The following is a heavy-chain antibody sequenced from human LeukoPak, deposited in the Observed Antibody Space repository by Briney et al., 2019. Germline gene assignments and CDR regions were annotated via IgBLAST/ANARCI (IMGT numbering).Heavy chain of an antibody. J-gene: IGHJ5*02. Sequence: SETLSLTCTVSGGSISSSSYYWGWIRQPPGKGLEWIGSIYYSGSAYYNPSLKSRVTISVDTSKNQFSLKLSSVTAADTAVYYLARGEKNGVTYTNWCDPWGQGTLVPVSS. CDR3: ARGEKNGVTYTNWCDP. CDR1: GGSISSSSYY. D-gene: IGHD3-3*01. V-gene: IGHV4-39*01. CDR2: IYYSGSA.